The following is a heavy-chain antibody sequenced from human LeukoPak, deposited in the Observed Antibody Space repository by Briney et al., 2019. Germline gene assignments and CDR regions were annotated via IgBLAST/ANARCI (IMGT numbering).Heavy chain of an antibody. D-gene: IGHD2-2*01. J-gene: IGHJ5*02. CDR1: GFTFSSYW. Sequence: GGSLRLSCAASGFTFSSYWMTWVRQAPGKGLEWVGRIKGKTDGGTTDYAAPVKGRFTISRDDSKNTLYLQMNSLKTEDTAVYYCTTAIVVVPAAWGQGTLVTVSS. CDR2: IKGKTDGGTT. CDR3: TTAIVVVPAA. V-gene: IGHV3-15*01.